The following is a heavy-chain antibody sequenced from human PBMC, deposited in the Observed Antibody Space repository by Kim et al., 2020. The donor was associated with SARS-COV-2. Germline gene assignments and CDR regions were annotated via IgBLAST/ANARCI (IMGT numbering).Heavy chain of an antibody. Sequence: SETLSLTCTVSGGSISSGGYYWSWIRQHPGKGLEWIGYIYYSGSTYYNPSLKSRVTISVDTSKNQFSLKLSSVTAADTAVYYCARGIRLRYFDWLPYNWFDPWGQGTLVTVSS. CDR1: GGSISSGGYY. CDR3: ARGIRLRYFDWLPYNWFDP. D-gene: IGHD3-9*01. V-gene: IGHV4-31*03. J-gene: IGHJ5*02. CDR2: IYYSGST.